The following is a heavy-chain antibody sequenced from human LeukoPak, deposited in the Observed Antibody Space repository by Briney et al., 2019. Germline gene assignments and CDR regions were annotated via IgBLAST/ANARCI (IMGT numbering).Heavy chain of an antibody. V-gene: IGHV1-18*04. CDR3: ARGYYYDSSGYYYVMWDDAFDI. Sequence: ASVKVSCKASGYTFTGYHMHWVRRAPGQGLEWMGWISGYNGNTKYVQKFQGRVTMTTDTSTSTAYMELSSLRSEDTAVYYCARGYYYDSSGYYYVMWDDAFDIWGQGTMVTVSS. J-gene: IGHJ3*02. D-gene: IGHD3-22*01. CDR1: GYTFTGYH. CDR2: ISGYNGNT.